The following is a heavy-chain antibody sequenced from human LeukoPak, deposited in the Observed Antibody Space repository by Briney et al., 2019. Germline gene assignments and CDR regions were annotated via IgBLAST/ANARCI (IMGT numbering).Heavy chain of an antibody. D-gene: IGHD3-22*01. CDR2: ISSSSSYI. Sequence: GGSLRLSCAASGFTLSSYSMNWVRQAPGKGLEWVSSISSSSSYIYYADSVKGRFTISRDNAKNSLYLQMNSLRAEDTAVYYCARDSLDYYDSSGYYRYYYYMDVWGKGTTVTVSS. CDR3: ARDSLDYYDSSGYYRYYYYMDV. V-gene: IGHV3-21*01. J-gene: IGHJ6*03. CDR1: GFTLSSYS.